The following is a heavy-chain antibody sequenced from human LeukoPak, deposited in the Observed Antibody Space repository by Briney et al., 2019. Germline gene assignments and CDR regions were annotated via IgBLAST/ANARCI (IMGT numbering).Heavy chain of an antibody. V-gene: IGHV3-30*04. CDR1: GFSFSDYA. D-gene: IGHD3-10*01. CDR2: ISYDGSNK. Sequence: PGRSLRLSCAASGFSFSDYAMHWVRQAPGKGLQWVAVISYDGSNKYYADSVKGRFTISRDNSKNTLYLQMNSLRAEDTAVYYCARVSGPYYYGSGREFDPWGQGTLVTVSS. CDR3: ARVSGPYYYGSGREFDP. J-gene: IGHJ5*02.